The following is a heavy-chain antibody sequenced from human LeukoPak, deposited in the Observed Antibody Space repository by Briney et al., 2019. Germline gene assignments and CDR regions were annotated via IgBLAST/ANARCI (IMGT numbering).Heavy chain of an antibody. CDR1: GGSISSYY. D-gene: IGHD1-26*01. V-gene: IGHV4-59*01. CDR2: IYYSGST. Sequence: SETLSLTCTVSGGSISSYYRSWIRQPPGKGLEWIGYIYYSGSTNYNPSLKSRVTISVDTSKNQFSLKLSSVTAADTAVYYCAREQGGAYYYGMDVWGQGTTVTVSS. CDR3: AREQGGAYYYGMDV. J-gene: IGHJ6*02.